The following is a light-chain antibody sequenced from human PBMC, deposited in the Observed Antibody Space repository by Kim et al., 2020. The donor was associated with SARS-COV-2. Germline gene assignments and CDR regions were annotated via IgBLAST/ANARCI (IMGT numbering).Light chain of an antibody. V-gene: IGLV3-19*01. CDR2: GKN. J-gene: IGLJ1*01. CDR1: SLRSYY. CDR3: NSRDSSGNHLYV. Sequence: SSELTQDPAMSVALGQTVRITCQGDSLRSYYASWYQQKPGQAPVLVIYGKNNRPSGIPDRFSGSSSGNTASLTITGAQAEDEADYYCNSRDSSGNHLYVF.